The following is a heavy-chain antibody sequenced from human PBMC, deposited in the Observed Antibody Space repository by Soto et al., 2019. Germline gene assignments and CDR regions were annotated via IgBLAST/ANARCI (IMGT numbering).Heavy chain of an antibody. J-gene: IGHJ4*02. CDR3: AKDGSSLELRKFDY. CDR1: GFTFSSYA. V-gene: IGHV3-23*01. Sequence: HPGGSLRLSCAASGFTFSSYAMSWVRQAPGKGLEWVSAISGSGGSTYYADSVKGRFTISRDNSKNTLYLQMNSLRAEDTAVYYCAKDGSSLELRKFDYWGQGTLVTVSS. D-gene: IGHD1-7*01. CDR2: ISGSGGST.